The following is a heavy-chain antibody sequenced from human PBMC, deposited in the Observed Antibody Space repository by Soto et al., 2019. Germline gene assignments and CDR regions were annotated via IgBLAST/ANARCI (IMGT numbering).Heavy chain of an antibody. Sequence: SVKVSCKASGGTFSSYAISWVRQAPGQGLEWMGGIIPIFGTANYAQKFQGRVTITADESTSTAYMELSSLRSEDTAVYYCARDREVVYYYGSGSYLDVWGQGTTVTVSS. D-gene: IGHD3-10*01. CDR2: IIPIFGTA. V-gene: IGHV1-69*13. CDR1: GGTFSSYA. CDR3: ARDREVVYYYGSGSYLDV. J-gene: IGHJ6*02.